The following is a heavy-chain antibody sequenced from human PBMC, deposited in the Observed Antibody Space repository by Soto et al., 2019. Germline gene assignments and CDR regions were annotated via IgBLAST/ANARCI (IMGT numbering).Heavy chain of an antibody. J-gene: IGHJ6*02. CDR3: AKVRMGATTYYYYYYGMDV. Sequence: GGSLRLSCAASGFTFSSYGMHWVRQAPGKGLEWVAVISYDGSNKYYADSVKGRFTISRDNSKNTLYLQMNSLRAEDTAVYYCAKVRMGATTYYYYYYGMDVWGQGTTVTSP. D-gene: IGHD1-26*01. CDR1: GFTFSSYG. CDR2: ISYDGSNK. V-gene: IGHV3-30*18.